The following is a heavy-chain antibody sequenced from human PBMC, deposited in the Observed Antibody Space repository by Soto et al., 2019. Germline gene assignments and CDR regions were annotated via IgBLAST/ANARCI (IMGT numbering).Heavy chain of an antibody. V-gene: IGHV3-23*01. Sequence: PGGSLRLSCATSGFVFSTYAMNWVRQAPGKGLEWVSAINSGGESTFYAESVRGRFTIYRDNSFNTLYLQMRSLRPEDTAVYYCAHPRGYGVFDAVDIWGQGTMVTV. CDR3: AHPRGYGVFDAVDI. J-gene: IGHJ3*02. CDR2: INSGGEST. CDR1: GFVFSTYA. D-gene: IGHD4-17*01.